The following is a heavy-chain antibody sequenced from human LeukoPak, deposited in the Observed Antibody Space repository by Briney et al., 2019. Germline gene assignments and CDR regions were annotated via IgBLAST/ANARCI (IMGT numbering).Heavy chain of an antibody. D-gene: IGHD3-16*01. Sequence: AGGSLRLSCAASGFTFSNYWMHWVRQDPGKGLVWVSSISSSSSYIYYADSVKGRFTISRDNAKNSLYLQMNSLRAEDTAVYYCARCGYDDDHFDYWGQGTLVTVSS. CDR1: GFTFSNYW. CDR3: ARCGYDDDHFDY. CDR2: ISSSSSYI. J-gene: IGHJ4*02. V-gene: IGHV3-21*01.